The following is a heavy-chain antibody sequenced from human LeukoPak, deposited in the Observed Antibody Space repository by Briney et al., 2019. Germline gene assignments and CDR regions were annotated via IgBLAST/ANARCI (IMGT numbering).Heavy chain of an antibody. CDR1: GFTFSSYA. V-gene: IGHV3-30*04. CDR2: ISYDGSNQ. Sequence: PGGSLRLSCAASGFTFSSYALHWARQAPGNGLERVAVISYDGSNQYYADSVTGRFTSSRGNSKSTLYLQMNSLRAEDTAVYYGARDRDIVATVFDYWGQGTLVTVSS. CDR3: ARDRDIVATVFDY. J-gene: IGHJ4*02. D-gene: IGHD5-12*01.